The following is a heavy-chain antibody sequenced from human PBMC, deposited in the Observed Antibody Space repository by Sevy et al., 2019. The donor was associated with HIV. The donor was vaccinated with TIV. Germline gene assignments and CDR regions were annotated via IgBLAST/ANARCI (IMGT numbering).Heavy chain of an antibody. CDR2: INPNSGGT. CDR1: GYTFTGYY. Sequence: ASVKVSCEASGYTFTGYYMHWVRQAPGQGLEWMGWINPNSGGTNYAQKFQGRVTMTRDTSISTAYMELSRLRSDDTAVYYCARVGSLYYDSSGPDYWGQGTLVTVSS. J-gene: IGHJ4*02. D-gene: IGHD3-22*01. CDR3: ARVGSLYYDSSGPDY. V-gene: IGHV1-2*02.